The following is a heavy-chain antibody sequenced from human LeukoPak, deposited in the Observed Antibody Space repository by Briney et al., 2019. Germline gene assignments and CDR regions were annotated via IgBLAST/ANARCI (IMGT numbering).Heavy chain of an antibody. CDR2: IYYSGSS. D-gene: IGHD2-8*01. J-gene: IGHJ4*02. Sequence: PSETLSLTCTVSGGSISSSSYYWGWIRQPPGKGLEWIGSIYYSGSSYYTPSLKSRLTISVDTSKDQLSLKLTSVTAADTAVYYCAASGYSTRWYYYDFWGQGTLVTVSS. CDR1: GGSISSSSYY. CDR3: AASGYSTRWYYYDF. V-gene: IGHV4-39*01.